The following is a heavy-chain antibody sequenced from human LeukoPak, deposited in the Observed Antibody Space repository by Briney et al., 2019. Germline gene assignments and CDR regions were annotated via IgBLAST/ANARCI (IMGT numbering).Heavy chain of an antibody. Sequence: GGSLRLSCAASGFTFSTYAMSWVRQAPGKGLEWVSHISSVGDNIYYADSVKGRFTISRDNSKNTLYLQMNSLRAEDTAVYYCAKDERNWNYNLASQTYDWGQGTLVTVSS. J-gene: IGHJ4*02. CDR3: AKDERNWNYNLASQTYD. D-gene: IGHD1-7*01. CDR1: GFTFSTYA. CDR2: ISSVGDNI. V-gene: IGHV3-23*01.